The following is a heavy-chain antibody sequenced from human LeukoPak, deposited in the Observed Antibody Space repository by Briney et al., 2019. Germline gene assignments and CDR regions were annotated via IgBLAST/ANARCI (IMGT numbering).Heavy chain of an antibody. CDR2: INHSGST. V-gene: IGHV4-34*01. J-gene: IGHJ4*02. D-gene: IGHD6-13*01. CDR3: ARPIGYGSSWYSV. Sequence: SETLSLTCAVYGGSFSGYYWSWIRQPPGKGLEWIGEINHSGSTNYNPSLKSRVTISVDTSKNQFSLKLSSVTAADTAVYYCARPIGYGSSWYSVWGQGTLVTVSS. CDR1: GGSFSGYY.